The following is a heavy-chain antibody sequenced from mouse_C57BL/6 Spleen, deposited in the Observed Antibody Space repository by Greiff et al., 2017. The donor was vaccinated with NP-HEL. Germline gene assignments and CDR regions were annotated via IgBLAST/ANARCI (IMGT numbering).Heavy chain of an antibody. CDR2: INPSNGGT. D-gene: IGHD1-1*01. CDR3: ASHDGSSYFAY. CDR1: GYTFTSYW. V-gene: IGHV1-53*01. J-gene: IGHJ3*01. Sequence: VQLQQSGTELVKPGASVKLSCKASGYTFTSYWMHWVKQRPGQGLEWIGNINPSNGGTNYNEKIKSKATLTVDKSSSTAYMQLSSRTSEDSAVYYCASHDGSSYFAYWGQGTLVTVSA.